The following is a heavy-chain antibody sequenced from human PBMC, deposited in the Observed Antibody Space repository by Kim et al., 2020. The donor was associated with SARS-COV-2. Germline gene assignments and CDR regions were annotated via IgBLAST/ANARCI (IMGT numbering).Heavy chain of an antibody. J-gene: IGHJ1*01. Sequence: GGSLRLSCVASGFTFRDSAIHWVRQASGKGLEWLGLIRTTSKNFAITYGASVRGRFTISRDDSQGTAFLQMNSLTIDDTGVYYCTRSSDSWSGYYSEHWG. V-gene: IGHV3-73*01. CDR3: TRSSDSWSGYYSEH. CDR2: IRTTSKNFAI. D-gene: IGHD3-3*01. CDR1: GFTFRDSA.